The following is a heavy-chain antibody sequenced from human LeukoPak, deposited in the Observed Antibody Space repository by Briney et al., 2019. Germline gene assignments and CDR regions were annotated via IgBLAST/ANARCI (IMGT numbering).Heavy chain of an antibody. CDR1: GYTFTSYD. J-gene: IGHJ4*02. Sequence: ASVKVSCKASGYTFTSYDINWVRQATGQGLEWMGWMNPNSGNTGYAQKFQGRVTITRNTSISTAYMELSSLRSEDTAVYYCARGSRYDFWSGYYTSLDYWGQGTLVTVFS. CDR3: ARGSRYDFWSGYYTSLDY. CDR2: MNPNSGNT. D-gene: IGHD3-3*01. V-gene: IGHV1-8*03.